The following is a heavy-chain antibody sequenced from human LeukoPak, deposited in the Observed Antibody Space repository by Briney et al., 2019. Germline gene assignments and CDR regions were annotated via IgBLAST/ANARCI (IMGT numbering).Heavy chain of an antibody. CDR1: GGSISSGGYY. Sequence: SETLSLTCTVSGGSISSGGYYWGWIRQHPGKGLEWIGYIYYSGSTYYNPSLKSRVTISVDTSKNQFSLKLSSVTAADTAVYYCARDRGRKTTVVTTYYGMDVWGQGTTVTVSS. CDR3: ARDRGRKTTVVTTYYGMDV. D-gene: IGHD4-17*01. J-gene: IGHJ6*02. CDR2: IYYSGST. V-gene: IGHV4-31*03.